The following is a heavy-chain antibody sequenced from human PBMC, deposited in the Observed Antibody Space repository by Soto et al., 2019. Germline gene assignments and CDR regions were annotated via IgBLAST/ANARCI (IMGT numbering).Heavy chain of an antibody. V-gene: IGHV4-34*01. CDR1: GGSLSDYF. J-gene: IGHJ6*03. CDR2: INHLGSI. CDR3: ARGGISHWAYFYYMDV. Sequence: LSLTCVVSGGSLSDYFWSWIRQPPGMALEWIGEINHLGSINYNPSLKSRVTMSVDTSKNRFSLTLNSVTAADTATYYCARGGISHWAYFYYMDVWDRGTTVTVSS. D-gene: IGHD2-21*01.